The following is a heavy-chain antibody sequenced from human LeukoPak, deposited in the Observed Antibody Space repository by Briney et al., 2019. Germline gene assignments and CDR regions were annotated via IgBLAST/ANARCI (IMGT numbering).Heavy chain of an antibody. D-gene: IGHD6-19*01. V-gene: IGHV4-34*01. J-gene: IGHJ5*02. CDR3: ARVWLWAVAGTGWFDP. CDR1: GGSFSGYY. CDR2: INHSGST. Sequence: SETLSLTCAVYGGSFSGYYWSWIRQPPGKGLEWIGEINHSGSTNYNPSLKSRVTISVDTSKNQFSLKLSSVTAADTAVYYCARVWLWAVAGTGWFDPWGQGTLVTVSS.